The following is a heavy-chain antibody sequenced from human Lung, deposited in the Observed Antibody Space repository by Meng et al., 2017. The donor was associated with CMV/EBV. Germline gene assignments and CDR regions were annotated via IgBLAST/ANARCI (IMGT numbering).Heavy chain of an antibody. Sequence: SXTXSLXCAVYGGXFSGYYWSWIRQPPGKGLEWIGEINHSGSTNYNPSLRSRFTISVDTSKNQFSLKLSSVTAADTAVYYCARGQRYYYGSGRWDRAWYYYGMDFXGQGXTVTVSS. CDR1: GGXFSGYY. D-gene: IGHD3-10*01. CDR2: INHSGST. CDR3: ARGQRYYYGSGRWDRAWYYYGMDF. J-gene: IGHJ6*02. V-gene: IGHV4-34*01.